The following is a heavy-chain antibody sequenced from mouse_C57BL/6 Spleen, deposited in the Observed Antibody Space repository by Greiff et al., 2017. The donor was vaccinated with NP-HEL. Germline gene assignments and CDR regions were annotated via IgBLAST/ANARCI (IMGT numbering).Heavy chain of an antibody. J-gene: IGHJ2*01. D-gene: IGHD1-1*01. CDR3: ARPPVVATLYYFDY. CDR2: IYPGSGST. Sequence: VQLQQPGAELVKPGASVKMSCKASGYTFTSYWITWVKQRPGQGLEWIGDIYPGSGSTNYNEKFKSKATLTVDTSSSTAYMQLSSLTSEDSAVYYCARPPVVATLYYFDYWGQGTTLTVSS. CDR1: GYTFTSYW. V-gene: IGHV1-55*01.